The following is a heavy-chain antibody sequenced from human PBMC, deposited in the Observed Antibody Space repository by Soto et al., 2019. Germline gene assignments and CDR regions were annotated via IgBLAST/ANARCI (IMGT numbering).Heavy chain of an antibody. V-gene: IGHV3-30-3*01. Sequence: PGGSLRLSCAASGFTFSSYAMHWVRQAPGKGLEWVAVISYDGSNKYYADSVKGRFTISRDNSKNTLYLQMNSLRAEDTAVYYCARAVVVPAAPIYYYYYYGMDVWGQGTTVTVS. CDR1: GFTFSSYA. CDR3: ARAVVVPAAPIYYYYYYGMDV. D-gene: IGHD2-2*01. CDR2: ISYDGSNK. J-gene: IGHJ6*02.